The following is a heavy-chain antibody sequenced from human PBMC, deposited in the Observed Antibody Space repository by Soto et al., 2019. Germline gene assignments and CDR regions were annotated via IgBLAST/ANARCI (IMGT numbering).Heavy chain of an antibody. CDR3: ASHPYYYDSSGYYYESDYYYGMEV. D-gene: IGHD3-22*01. J-gene: IGHJ6*02. V-gene: IGHV1-3*01. CDR1: GYTFTSYA. Sequence: ASVKVSCKASGYTFTSYAMHWVRQAPGQRLEWMGWINAGNGNTKYSQKFQGRVTITRDTSASTAYMELSSLRSEDTAVYYCASHPYYYDSSGYYYESDYYYGMEVWGQGTTVTVSS. CDR2: INAGNGNT.